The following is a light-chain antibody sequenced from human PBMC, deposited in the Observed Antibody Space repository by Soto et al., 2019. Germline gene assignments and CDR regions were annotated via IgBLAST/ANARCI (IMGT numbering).Light chain of an antibody. CDR2: DNN. CDR1: SSNIGNNY. J-gene: IGLJ2*01. V-gene: IGLV1-51*01. CDR3: GTWDSTLSVVV. Sequence: QAVVTQPPSVSAAPGQRVTISCSGGSSNIGNNYVSWYQQLPGTAPRLLIYDNNQRPSGIPDRFSGSKSGTSATLGITGLQTGDEANYYCGTWDSTLSVVVFGGGTKVTVL.